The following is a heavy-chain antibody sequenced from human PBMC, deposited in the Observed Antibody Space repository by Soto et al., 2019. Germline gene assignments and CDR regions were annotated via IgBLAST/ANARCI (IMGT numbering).Heavy chain of an antibody. CDR3: AREYSSSSSFDY. Sequence: SETLSLTCTVSGGSVSSGSYYWSWIRQPPGKGLEWIGYIYYSGSTNYNPSLKSRVTISVDTSKNQFSLKLSSVTAADTAVYYCAREYSSSSSFDYWGQGTLVTVSS. CDR2: IYYSGST. J-gene: IGHJ4*02. CDR1: GGSVSSGSYY. D-gene: IGHD6-6*01. V-gene: IGHV4-61*01.